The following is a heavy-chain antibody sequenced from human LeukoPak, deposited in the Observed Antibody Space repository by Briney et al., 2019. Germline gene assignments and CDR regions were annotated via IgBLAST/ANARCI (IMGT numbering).Heavy chain of an antibody. CDR3: ARDLDN. CDR2: ISYDGSNK. V-gene: IGHV3-30-3*01. Sequence: GGSLRLSCAASGFTFSSYAMHWVRQAPGKGLEWVAVISYDGSNKYYADSVKGRFTISRDNSKNTLYLQMNSQRAEDTAVYYCARDLDNWGQGTLVTVSS. D-gene: IGHD2-2*03. CDR1: GFTFSSYA. J-gene: IGHJ4*02.